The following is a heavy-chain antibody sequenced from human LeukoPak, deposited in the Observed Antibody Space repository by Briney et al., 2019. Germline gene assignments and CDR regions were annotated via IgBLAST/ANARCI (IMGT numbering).Heavy chain of an antibody. CDR3: ARDRQYYYDSSGYWW. CDR2: ISSSSSTI. D-gene: IGHD3-22*01. Sequence: GGSLRLSCAASGFTFSSYAMSWVRQAPGKGLEWVSYISSSSSTIYYADSVKGRFTISRDNAKNSLYLQMNSLRAEDTAVYYCARDRQYYYDSSGYWWWGQGTLVTVSS. V-gene: IGHV3-48*04. J-gene: IGHJ4*02. CDR1: GFTFSSYA.